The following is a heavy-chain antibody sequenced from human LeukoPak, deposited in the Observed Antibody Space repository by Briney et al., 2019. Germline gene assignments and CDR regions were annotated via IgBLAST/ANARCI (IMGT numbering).Heavy chain of an antibody. CDR1: GFTFTSPA. D-gene: IGHD3-22*01. Sequence: GASVKVSCKASGFTFTSPAMQWVRQARGQRLEWIGWIVVGSGNTNYAQKFQERVTITRDMSTSTAYMELSSLRSEDTAVYYCAASSGYYYAAFDIWGQGTMVTVSS. CDR3: AASSGYYYAAFDI. V-gene: IGHV1-58*02. CDR2: IVVGSGNT. J-gene: IGHJ3*02.